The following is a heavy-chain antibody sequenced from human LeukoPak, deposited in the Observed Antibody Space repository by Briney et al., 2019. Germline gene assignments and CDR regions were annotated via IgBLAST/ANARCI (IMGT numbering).Heavy chain of an antibody. CDR2: INHSGYT. Sequence: PSETLSLTCAVPGVSFNDYYWSWVRQTPGRGLEWIGEINHSGYTNDSPSLKSRVTLSIDTSRKQFSLNLRSVTVADTGIYYCTRMTTGHDYWGQGTLVTVSS. CDR1: GVSFNDYY. J-gene: IGHJ4*02. V-gene: IGHV4-34*01. CDR3: TRMTTGHDY. D-gene: IGHD4-17*01.